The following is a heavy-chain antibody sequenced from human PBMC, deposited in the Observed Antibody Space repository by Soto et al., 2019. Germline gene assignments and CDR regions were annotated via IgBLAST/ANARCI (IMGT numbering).Heavy chain of an antibody. CDR1: GFIFSTYA. V-gene: IGHV3-30*04. J-gene: IGHJ3*01. Sequence: PGGSLRLSCTASGFIFSTYAMYWVRQAPGKGLEWVAIISYDGSNAQYADSVKGRFTVARDNSKNTLYLQMHSLTAEDTAVYYCARDGGGFGELLLNSYDAFDLWGQGKLVTVSS. D-gene: IGHD3-10*01. CDR3: ARDGGGFGELLLNSYDAFDL. CDR2: ISYDGSNA.